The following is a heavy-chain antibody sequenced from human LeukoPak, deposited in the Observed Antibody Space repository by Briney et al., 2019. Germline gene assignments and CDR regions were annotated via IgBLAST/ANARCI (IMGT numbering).Heavy chain of an antibody. Sequence: GGSLRLSCAASGFTFSSYAKSWVRQAPGKGLEWVSAISGSGGSTYYADSVKGRFTISRDNSKNTLYLQMNSLRAEDTAVYYCAKDGQPAGITIFGVVIFGSDVWGQGTTVTVSS. CDR1: GFTFSSYA. CDR3: AKDGQPAGITIFGVVIFGSDV. CDR2: ISGSGGST. J-gene: IGHJ6*02. D-gene: IGHD3-3*01. V-gene: IGHV3-23*01.